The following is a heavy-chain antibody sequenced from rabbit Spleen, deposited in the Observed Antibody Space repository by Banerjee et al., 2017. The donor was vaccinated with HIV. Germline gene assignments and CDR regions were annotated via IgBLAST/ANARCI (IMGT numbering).Heavy chain of an antibody. V-gene: IGHV1S45*01. CDR2: INIVTGKS. D-gene: IGHD1-1*01. Sequence: DQLEESGGGLVKPEGSLTHTCKASGVYSSYKDVICLVIQAPGKGLEWIAFINIVTGKSVYAIWAKGRFVLSRTSSTTVTLQMTSLTAADTATYFCARVLVAIIGWNFNLWGPGPLVTVS. CDR3: ARVLVAIIGWNFNL. CDR1: GVYSSYKDV. J-gene: IGHJ4*01.